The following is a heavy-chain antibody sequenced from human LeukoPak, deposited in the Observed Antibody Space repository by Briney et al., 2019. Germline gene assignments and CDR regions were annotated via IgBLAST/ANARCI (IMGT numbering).Heavy chain of an antibody. V-gene: IGHV4-34*01. CDR3: ARARKTRIAAAGTYDY. J-gene: IGHJ4*02. CDR2: INHSGST. CDR1: GGSSSGYY. Sequence: SETLSLTCAVYGGSSSGYYWSWIRQPPGKGLEWIGEINHSGSTNYNPSLKSRVTISVDTSKNQFSLKLSSVTAADTAVYYCARARKTRIAAAGTYDYWGQGTLVTVSS. D-gene: IGHD6-13*01.